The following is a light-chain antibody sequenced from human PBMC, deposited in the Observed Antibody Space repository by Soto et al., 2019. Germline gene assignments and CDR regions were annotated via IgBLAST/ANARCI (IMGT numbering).Light chain of an antibody. J-gene: IGKJ1*01. CDR3: HQYGSART. V-gene: IGKV3-20*01. CDR2: GAS. CDR1: QGVSSSY. Sequence: EIVLTQSPGTLSLSPGERATLSCRASQGVSSSYLAWYQQKAGQAPRLLIYGASSRATGIPDRFTGSGSRTDFTLTNSTLEPEDIALYYCHQYGSARTFGQRTEVEIK.